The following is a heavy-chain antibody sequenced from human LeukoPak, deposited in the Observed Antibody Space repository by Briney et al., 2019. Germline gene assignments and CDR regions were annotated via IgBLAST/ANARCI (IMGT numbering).Heavy chain of an antibody. Sequence: PSETLSLTCTVSGGSISSYYWSWIRQPPGKGLERIGYIYYSGSTNYNPSLKSRVTISVDTSKNQFSLKLSSVTAADTAVYYCARAKGVYDFWSGYQLFDPWGQGTLVTVSS. V-gene: IGHV4-59*01. CDR3: ARAKGVYDFWSGYQLFDP. J-gene: IGHJ5*02. D-gene: IGHD3-3*01. CDR2: IYYSGST. CDR1: GGSISSYY.